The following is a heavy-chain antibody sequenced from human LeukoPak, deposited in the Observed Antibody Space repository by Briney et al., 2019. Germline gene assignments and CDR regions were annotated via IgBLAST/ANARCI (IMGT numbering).Heavy chain of an antibody. D-gene: IGHD2-2*01. CDR1: GYTFTGCY. J-gene: IGHJ3*02. V-gene: IGHV1-2*02. CDR3: ARPLGYCSSTSCYSDAFDI. CDR2: INPNSGGT. Sequence: ASVKVSCKASGYTFTGCYMHWVRQAPGQGLEWMGWINPNSGGTNYAQKFQGRVTMTRDTSISTAYMELSRLRSDDTAVYYCARPLGYCSSTSCYSDAFDIWGQGTMVTVSS.